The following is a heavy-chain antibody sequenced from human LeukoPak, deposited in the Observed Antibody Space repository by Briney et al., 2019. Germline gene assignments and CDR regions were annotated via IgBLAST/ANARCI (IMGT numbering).Heavy chain of an antibody. CDR3: AKDRDGGSNTKAKGFDH. Sequence: GGSLRLSCAASGFTFSNYAMSWVRQAPGKGLEWVSSISAGGSTRYYADSVKGRFTISRDNSKNTLYLQMNSLRAEDTAVYYCAKDRDGGSNTKAKGFDHWGQGTLVIVSS. D-gene: IGHD2-8*01. V-gene: IGHV3-23*01. CDR1: GFTFSNYA. J-gene: IGHJ4*02. CDR2: ISAGGSTR.